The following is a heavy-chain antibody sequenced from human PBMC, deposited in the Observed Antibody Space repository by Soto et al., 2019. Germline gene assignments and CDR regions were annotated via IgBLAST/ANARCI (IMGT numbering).Heavy chain of an antibody. V-gene: IGHV3-30-3*01. CDR1: GFTFSSYA. D-gene: IGHD3-22*01. J-gene: IGHJ4*02. CDR3: ARVSNYYDSSGYDLDY. CDR2: ISYDGSNK. Sequence: GGSLSLSCAASGFTFSSYAMHWVRQAPGKGLEWVAVISYDGSNKYYADSVKGRFTISRDNSKNTLYLQMNSLRAEDTAVYYCARVSNYYDSSGYDLDYWGQGTLVTSPQ.